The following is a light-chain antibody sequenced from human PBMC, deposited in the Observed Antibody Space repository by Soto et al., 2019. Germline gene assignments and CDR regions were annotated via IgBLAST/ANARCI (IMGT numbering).Light chain of an antibody. CDR2: EDN. CDR3: HSWDSTTAA. V-gene: IGLV3-1*01. J-gene: IGLJ2*01. Sequence: YELTQPPSVSVSPGQTATITCSGDELGDKHASWYQQKPGQSPVLVIYEDNKRRSGIPERFSGSNSGGTATLTISGTQTMDEADYYCHSWDSTTAAFGGGTKVTVL. CDR1: ELGDKH.